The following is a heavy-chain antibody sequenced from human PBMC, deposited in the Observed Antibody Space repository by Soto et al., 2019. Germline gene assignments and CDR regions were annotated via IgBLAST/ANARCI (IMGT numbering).Heavy chain of an antibody. CDR2: INPKFGDT. V-gene: IGHV1-2*02. CDR1: GYTFTSYY. CDR3: ARNMDYYYGPGSGNGHGF. Sequence: QVQLVQSGAEMKEPGDSVRVSCEASGYTFTSYYIHWVRQAPGQGLEWMGWINPKFGDTTYAQDFQGRVSMTRDIPISTVYMELSRLTSDDTAIYYCARNMDYYYGPGSGNGHGFWGQGTTVTVFS. D-gene: IGHD3-10*01. J-gene: IGHJ6*02.